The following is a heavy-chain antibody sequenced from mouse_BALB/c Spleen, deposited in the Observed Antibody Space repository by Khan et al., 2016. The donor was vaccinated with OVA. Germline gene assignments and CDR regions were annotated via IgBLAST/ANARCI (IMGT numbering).Heavy chain of an antibody. CDR2: INPSTDYT. CDR3: TRFGYSYGSTFVY. J-gene: IGHJ2*01. Sequence: QVQLKQSGAELAKPGASVKMSCKAPGYTFPNYWMHWVKQGPGQGLEWIGYINPSTDYTEYNQRFKDKATLTADKSSSTAYMQLSSLTSEDSAVYYCTRFGYSYGSTFVYWGQGTTLTVSS. D-gene: IGHD1-1*01. CDR1: GYTFPNYW. V-gene: IGHV1-7*01.